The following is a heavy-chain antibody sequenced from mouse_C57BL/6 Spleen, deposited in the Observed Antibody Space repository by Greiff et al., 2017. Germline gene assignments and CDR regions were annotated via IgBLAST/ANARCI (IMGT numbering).Heavy chain of an antibody. CDR2: IHPSDSDT. CDR3: AIEDYGSSFAY. J-gene: IGHJ3*01. Sequence: VQLQQPGAELVKPGASVKVSCKASGYTFTSYWMHWVKQRPGQGLEWIGGIHPSDSDTNYNQKFKGKATLTVDKSSSTAYMQLSSLTSEDSAVYYCAIEDYGSSFAYWGQGTLVTVSA. V-gene: IGHV1-74*01. D-gene: IGHD1-1*01. CDR1: GYTFTSYW.